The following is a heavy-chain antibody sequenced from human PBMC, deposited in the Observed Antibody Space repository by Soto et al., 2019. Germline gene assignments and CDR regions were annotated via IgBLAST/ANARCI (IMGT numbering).Heavy chain of an antibody. D-gene: IGHD5-18*01. V-gene: IGHV3-23*01. J-gene: IGHJ4*02. Sequence: EVQLLESGGGLVQPGGSLRLSCAASGFTFSSYAMSWVRQAPGKGLEWVSAISGSGGSTYYADSVKGRFTISRDNSKNTLYLQMNSLRAEDTAVYYCAQAGGGGYSYGYAHWCQGTLVTVSS. CDR2: ISGSGGST. CDR1: GFTFSSYA. CDR3: AQAGGGGYSYGYAH.